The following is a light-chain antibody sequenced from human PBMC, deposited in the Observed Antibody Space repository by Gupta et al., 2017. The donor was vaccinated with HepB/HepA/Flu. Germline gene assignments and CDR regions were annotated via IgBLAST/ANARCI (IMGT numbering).Light chain of an antibody. V-gene: IGKV3-20*01. Sequence: EIVLTPSPEILSLSPGERATLSCRASQSVSSSYLAWYQQKPGQAPRLLIYGASSRATGIPDRFSGSGSGTDFTLTISRLEPEDFAVYYCQQDGSSPLTFGQGTRLEIK. CDR2: GAS. CDR3: QQDGSSPLT. J-gene: IGKJ5*01. CDR1: QSVSSSY.